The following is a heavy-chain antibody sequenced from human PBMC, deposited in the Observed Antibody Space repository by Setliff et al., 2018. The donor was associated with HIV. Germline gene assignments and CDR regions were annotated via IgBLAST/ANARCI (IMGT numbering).Heavy chain of an antibody. V-gene: IGHV4-39*07. CDR1: GGSIRTGTYY. Sequence: SETLSLTCTVSGGSIRTGTYYWGWIRQPPGKGLEWIGSIYYDGRTFYKPSLESRLTISVDTSKNQFSLKVSSLTAADTAVYYCARGLSYGLDVWGQGTPVTVSS. CDR3: ARGLSYGLDV. J-gene: IGHJ6*02. CDR2: IYYDGRT.